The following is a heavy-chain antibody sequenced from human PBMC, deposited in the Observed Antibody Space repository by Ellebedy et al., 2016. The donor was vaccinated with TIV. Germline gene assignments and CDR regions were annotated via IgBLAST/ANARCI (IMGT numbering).Heavy chain of an antibody. CDR2: INHSGST. D-gene: IGHD3-22*01. Sequence: MPSETLSLTCAVYGGSFSGYYWSWIRQPPGKGLEWIGEINHSGSTNYNPSLKSRVTISVDTSKNQFSLKLSSVTAADTAVYYCARLGYYYDSSGYSRGSLLDYWGQGTLVTVSS. CDR1: GGSFSGYY. J-gene: IGHJ4*02. CDR3: ARLGYYYDSSGYSRGSLLDY. V-gene: IGHV4-34*01.